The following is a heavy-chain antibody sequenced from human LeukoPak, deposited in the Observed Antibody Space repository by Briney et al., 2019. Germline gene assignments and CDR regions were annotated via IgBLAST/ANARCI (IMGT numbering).Heavy chain of an antibody. CDR1: GYTFTYRY. J-gene: IGHJ3*02. V-gene: IGHV1-45*02. Sequence: EASVKVSCKASGYTFTYRYLHWVRQAPGQALEWMGWITPFNGNTNYAQQFQDRVTITRDRSRNTVYMELNSLRFEDTAMYYCARSPFSGDDDAFDIWGQGTMVTVSS. D-gene: IGHD5-12*01. CDR3: ARSPFSGDDDAFDI. CDR2: ITPFNGNT.